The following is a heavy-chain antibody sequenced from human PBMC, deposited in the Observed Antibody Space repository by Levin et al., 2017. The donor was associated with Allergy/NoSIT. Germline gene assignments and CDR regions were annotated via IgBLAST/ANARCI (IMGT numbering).Heavy chain of an antibody. CDR1: GFTFSSYS. J-gene: IGHJ3*02. V-gene: IGHV3-48*01. CDR2: ISSSSSTI. CDR3: ARGRPYSGGGAFDI. Sequence: PGGSLRLSCAASGFTFSSYSMNWVRQAPGKGLEWVSYISSSSSTIYYADSVKGRFTISRDNAKNSLYLQMNSLRAEDTAVYYCARGRPYSGGGAFDIWGQGTMVTVSS. D-gene: IGHD2-15*01.